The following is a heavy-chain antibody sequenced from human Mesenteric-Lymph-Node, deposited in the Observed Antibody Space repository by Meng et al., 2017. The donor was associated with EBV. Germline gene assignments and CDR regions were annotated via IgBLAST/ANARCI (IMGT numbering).Heavy chain of an antibody. Sequence: QARLLQPGAEVKNPGDSMKASCKASGYTLTDYYMHWVRQGPGQGLEWIGRINPNTGDTNYAQSFQGRVTMTRDTSINTAFMELSRLKSDDTAVYYCARVHLGYDSSWYEFDHWGQGTLVTASS. CDR1: GYTLTDYY. D-gene: IGHD6-13*01. CDR2: INPNTGDT. J-gene: IGHJ4*02. V-gene: IGHV1-2*06. CDR3: ARVHLGYDSSWYEFDH.